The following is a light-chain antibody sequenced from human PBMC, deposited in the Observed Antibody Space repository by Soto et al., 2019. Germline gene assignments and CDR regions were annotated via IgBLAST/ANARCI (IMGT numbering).Light chain of an antibody. CDR3: QQYCSYPLT. V-gene: IGKV1-8*01. Sequence: AIRMTKSPSSLSASTGDRVTITCRASQGISSYLAWYQQKPGKAPKLLIYAASTLQSGVPSRFSGSGSVTDFTLTISCLQSEDFATYYCQQYCSYPLTFGGGTKVEIK. J-gene: IGKJ4*01. CDR2: AAS. CDR1: QGISSY.